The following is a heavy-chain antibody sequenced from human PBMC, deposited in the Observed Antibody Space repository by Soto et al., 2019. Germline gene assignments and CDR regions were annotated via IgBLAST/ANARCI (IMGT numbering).Heavy chain of an antibody. J-gene: IGHJ4*02. Sequence: GGSLRLSCASAGFTFSSYAMTWVRQAPGKGLEWLSVISSTGSTYFADSVKGRFTISRDNSKNTLSLQMHSLRVDDTAVYFCAKVGSSAWYHNSYFDYWGQGTLVTVSS. CDR2: ISSTGST. CDR1: GFTFSSYA. CDR3: AKVGSSAWYHNSYFDY. D-gene: IGHD6-19*01. V-gene: IGHV3-23*01.